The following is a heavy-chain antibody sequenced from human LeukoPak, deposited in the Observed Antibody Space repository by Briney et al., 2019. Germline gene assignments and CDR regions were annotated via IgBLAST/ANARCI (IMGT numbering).Heavy chain of an antibody. CDR3: ARSRIAAAGTDY. CDR1: GGSFSGYY. J-gene: IGHJ4*02. Sequence: SETLSLTCAVYGGSFSGYYWSWIRQPPGKGLEWIGEIHHSGSTYYNPSLKSRITMSVDTSKNQFYLKPSSVTAADTAVYYCARSRIAAAGTDYWGQGTLVTVSS. D-gene: IGHD6-13*01. CDR2: IHHSGST. V-gene: IGHV4-34*10.